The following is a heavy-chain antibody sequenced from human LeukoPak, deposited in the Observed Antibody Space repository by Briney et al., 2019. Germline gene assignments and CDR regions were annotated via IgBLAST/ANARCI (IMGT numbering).Heavy chain of an antibody. CDR3: ARGADDSSGYANDAFDI. Sequence: GGSLRLSCAASGFTFSSYSMNWVRQAPGKGLEWVSSISSSSSYIYYADSVKGRFTISRDNAKNSLYLQMNSLRAEDTAVYYCARGADDSSGYANDAFDIWGQGTMVTVSS. J-gene: IGHJ3*02. CDR1: GFTFSSYS. D-gene: IGHD3-22*01. CDR2: ISSSSSYI. V-gene: IGHV3-21*01.